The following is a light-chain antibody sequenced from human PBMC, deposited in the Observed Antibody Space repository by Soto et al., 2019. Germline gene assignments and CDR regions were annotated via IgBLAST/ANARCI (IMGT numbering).Light chain of an antibody. CDR2: GAS. Sequence: EIVMTQSPATLSVSPGERATLSCRASQSVSSNLAWYQQKPGQAPRLLIYGASTRATGIPARFSGSGSGTEFTLTISRLQSEDFALYYCQQYNNWPYTFGQGTKLEI. CDR3: QQYNNWPYT. V-gene: IGKV3-15*01. J-gene: IGKJ2*01. CDR1: QSVSSN.